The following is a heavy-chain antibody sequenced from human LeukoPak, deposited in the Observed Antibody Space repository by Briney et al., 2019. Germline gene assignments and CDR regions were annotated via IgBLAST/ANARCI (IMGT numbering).Heavy chain of an antibody. Sequence: SETLSLTCTVSGGSISSGSSYWSWIRQPAGKGLEWIGRIYLSGSTNYNPSLKSRLTISVDTSKNQFSLKLTSVTAADTAVYYCARASTGDYAFDYWGQGTLVTVSS. CDR1: GGSISSGSSY. D-gene: IGHD4-17*01. V-gene: IGHV4-61*02. CDR3: ARASTGDYAFDY. J-gene: IGHJ4*02. CDR2: IYLSGST.